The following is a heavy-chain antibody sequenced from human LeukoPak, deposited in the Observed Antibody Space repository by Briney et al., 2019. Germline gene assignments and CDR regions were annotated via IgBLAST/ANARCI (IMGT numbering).Heavy chain of an antibody. Sequence: ASVKVSCKASGYTFTSYGNSWVRQAPGQGLEWMGWISAYNGNTNYAQKLQGRVTMTTDTSTSTAYMELRSLRSDDTAVYYCARVNTIFGVVINLGYWGQGTLVTVSS. J-gene: IGHJ4*02. CDR3: ARVNTIFGVVINLGY. D-gene: IGHD3-3*01. V-gene: IGHV1-18*01. CDR1: GYTFTSYG. CDR2: ISAYNGNT.